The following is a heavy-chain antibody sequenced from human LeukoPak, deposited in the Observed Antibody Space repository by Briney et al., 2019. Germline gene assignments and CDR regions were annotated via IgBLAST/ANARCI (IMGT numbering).Heavy chain of an antibody. CDR2: ISSSSSTI. J-gene: IGHJ4*02. Sequence: GGSLRLSCAASGFTFSSYSMNWVRQAPEKGLEWVSYISSSSSTIYYADSVKGRFTISRDNAKNSLYLQMNSLRAEDTAVYYCASLKGASGWNDHFDYWGQGTLVTVSS. V-gene: IGHV3-48*01. CDR3: ASLKGASGWNDHFDY. D-gene: IGHD6-19*01. CDR1: GFTFSSYS.